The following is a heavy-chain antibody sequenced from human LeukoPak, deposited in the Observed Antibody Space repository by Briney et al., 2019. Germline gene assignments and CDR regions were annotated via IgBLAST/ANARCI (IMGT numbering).Heavy chain of an antibody. CDR2: IYPGDSDT. J-gene: IGHJ3*02. CDR3: ARGSTIFGVVILADAFDI. V-gene: IGHV5-51*01. D-gene: IGHD3-3*01. CDR1: GYSFTSYW. Sequence: GESLKISCKGSGYSFTSYWIGWVRQMPGKGLEWMGIIYPGDSDTRYSPSFQGQVTISADKSISTAYLQWSSLKASDTAMYYCARGSTIFGVVILADAFDIWGQGTMVTVSS.